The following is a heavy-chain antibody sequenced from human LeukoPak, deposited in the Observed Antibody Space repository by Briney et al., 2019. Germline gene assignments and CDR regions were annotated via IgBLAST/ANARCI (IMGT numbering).Heavy chain of an antibody. CDR1: GFTFSSYW. J-gene: IGHJ3*02. V-gene: IGHV3-30*02. D-gene: IGHD3-22*01. Sequence: GGSLRLSCAASGFTFSSYWMSWVRQAPGKGLEWVAFIRYDGINKYYPDSVKGRFTISRDNSENTAYLEMNSLRAEDTAVYYCARDYDSSGAIWGQGTMVTVSS. CDR3: ARDYDSSGAI. CDR2: IRYDGINK.